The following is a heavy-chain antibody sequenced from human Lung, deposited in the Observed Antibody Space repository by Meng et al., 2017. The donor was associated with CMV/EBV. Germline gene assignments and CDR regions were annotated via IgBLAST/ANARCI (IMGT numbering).Heavy chain of an antibody. D-gene: IGHD2-2*02. CDR2: IIPIFGTA. V-gene: IGHV1-69*05. J-gene: IGHJ5*02. Sequence: SXXVSXKASGGTFSSYAISWVRQAPGQGLEWMGGIIPIFGTANYAQKFQGRVTITTDESTSTAYMELSSLRSEDTAVYYCARGTTSRYCSSTSCYRGAGFDTWGQGTXVTVSS. CDR3: ARGTTSRYCSSTSCYRGAGFDT. CDR1: GGTFSSYA.